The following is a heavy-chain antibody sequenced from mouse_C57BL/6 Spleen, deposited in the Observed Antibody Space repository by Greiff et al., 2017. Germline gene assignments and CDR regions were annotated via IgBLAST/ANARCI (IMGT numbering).Heavy chain of an antibody. CDR1: GFTFSSYA. V-gene: IGHV5-4*01. CDR3: ARGSDYDVGYFDY. Sequence: EVQGVESGGGLVKPGGSLKLSCAASGFTFSSYAMSWVRQTPEKRLEWVATISDGGSYTYYPDNVKGRFTISRDNAKNNLYLQMSHLKSEDTAMYYWARGSDYDVGYFDYWGQGTTLTVSS. D-gene: IGHD2-4*01. J-gene: IGHJ2*01. CDR2: ISDGGSYT.